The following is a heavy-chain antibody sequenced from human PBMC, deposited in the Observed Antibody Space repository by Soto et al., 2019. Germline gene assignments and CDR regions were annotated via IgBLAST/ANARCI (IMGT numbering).Heavy chain of an antibody. Sequence: LRLSCAASGFMFTSYAMSWVRQAPGKGLEWVSVISGGGDTTYYTPSVKGRFTISRDDFRNTLYLQMNSLRTEDTAIYYCAKLRDFVVLPAGILDYWGPGTLVTVSS. D-gene: IGHD2-8*01. CDR1: GFMFTSYA. J-gene: IGHJ4*02. CDR3: AKLRDFVVLPAGILDY. CDR2: ISGGGDTT. V-gene: IGHV3-23*01.